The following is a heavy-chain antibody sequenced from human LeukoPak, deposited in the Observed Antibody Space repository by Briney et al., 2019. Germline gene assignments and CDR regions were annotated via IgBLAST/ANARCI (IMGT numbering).Heavy chain of an antibody. CDR1: VDTFISYR. D-gene: IGHD3-10*01. J-gene: IGHJ3*02. V-gene: IGHV5-51*01. Sequence: GGSLEISCKGSVDTFISYRIGGVRQLPGKGLEGMGMFDPTNSETTHSPTFQGQVTISVDKSISTAYLTWSSLRASDTALYYCARKTWTGDSFDIWGQGTMVIVSS. CDR2: FDPTNSET. CDR3: ARKTWTGDSFDI.